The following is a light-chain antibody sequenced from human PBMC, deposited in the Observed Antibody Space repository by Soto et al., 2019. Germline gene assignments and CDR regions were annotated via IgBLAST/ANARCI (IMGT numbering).Light chain of an antibody. CDR3: QQNDNWPIT. Sequence: EIVMTQSPATLSVSPGERATLSCRASQSVSSNLSCYQQKPVQAPRLFICVASTRATAIPPRFSGSGSGTEFTLTISSLQSEDFAVYYWQQNDNWPITFGQGTRLEIK. CDR1: QSVSSN. V-gene: IGKV3-15*01. CDR2: VAS. J-gene: IGKJ5*01.